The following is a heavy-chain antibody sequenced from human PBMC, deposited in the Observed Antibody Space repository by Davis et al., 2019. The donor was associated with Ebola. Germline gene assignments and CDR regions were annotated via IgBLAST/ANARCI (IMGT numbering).Heavy chain of an antibody. CDR3: ARGGVPMVTIDS. D-gene: IGHD4/OR15-4a*01. J-gene: IGHJ4*02. V-gene: IGHV3-30-3*01. Sequence: GESLKISCAASGFTFSTFPMHWVRQAPGKGLEWVAVVSHDGITTYYADSVKGRFTISRDNSRNTPNLQMNSLRAEDTAVYYCARGGVPMVTIDSWGQGTLVTVSS. CDR1: GFTFSTFP. CDR2: VSHDGITT.